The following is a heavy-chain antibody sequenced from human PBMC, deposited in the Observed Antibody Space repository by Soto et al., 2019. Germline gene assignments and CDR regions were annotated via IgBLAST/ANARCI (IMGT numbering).Heavy chain of an antibody. J-gene: IGHJ5*02. Sequence: QVLLQESGPGLVKPSGTLSLTCTLSGGSTKFYYWSWIRQSPGKGLEWIGYVYHSGTTNYNPSLKSRGTISIETSKNQFSLELNANAAADASVYYCARMNGVYGWVDPWGQGTLVTVSS. CDR2: VYHSGTT. D-gene: IGHD4-17*01. CDR1: GGSTKFYY. V-gene: IGHV4-59*01. CDR3: ARMNGVYGWVDP.